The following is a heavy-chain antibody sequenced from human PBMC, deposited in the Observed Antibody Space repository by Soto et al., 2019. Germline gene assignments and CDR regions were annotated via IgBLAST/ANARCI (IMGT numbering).Heavy chain of an antibody. CDR2: ISSDGSTT. J-gene: IGHJ4*02. CDR3: VSFNFDSPLQST. CDR1: GFTFSGYW. V-gene: IGHV3-74*01. D-gene: IGHD3-9*01. Sequence: EVQLVESGGGLVQPGGSLRLSCVASGFTFSGYWMNWVRQTPGKGLLWVSRISSDGSTTDYANSVKGRFTVSRDNAESTLYLQMNSLRAEDTAVYYCVSFNFDSPLQSTWGQGTLVTVSS.